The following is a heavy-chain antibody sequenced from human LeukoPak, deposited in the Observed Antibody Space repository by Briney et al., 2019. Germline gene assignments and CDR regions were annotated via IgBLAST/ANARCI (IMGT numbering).Heavy chain of an antibody. CDR1: GFTFSRYA. CDR3: TRGLAYCGGDCSDDAFDI. J-gene: IGHJ3*02. Sequence: AGRSLRLSCAASGFTFSRYAMHWVRQAPGMGLAWVAVISNDGSNKYYSESVKGRFTISRDNSKNTLDLQMNSLKTEDTAVYYCTRGLAYCGGDCSDDAFDIWGQGTMVTVSS. D-gene: IGHD2-21*02. CDR2: ISNDGSNK. V-gene: IGHV3-30*04.